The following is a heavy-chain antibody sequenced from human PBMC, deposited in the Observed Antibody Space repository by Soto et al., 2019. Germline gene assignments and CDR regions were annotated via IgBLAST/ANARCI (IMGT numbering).Heavy chain of an antibody. CDR1: GFSFSSCA. J-gene: IGHJ4*02. CDR2: ISHDGSNK. D-gene: IGHD6-19*01. V-gene: IGHV3-30-3*01. Sequence: QVQLVESGGGVVQPGRSPRLSCAASGFSFSSCAMHWVRQAPGKGLEWVAVISHDGSNKYYADSVKGRFTISRDNSKNTLYLQMNSLRPEDTAVYYCARVSIAVAGIAYYFDYWGQGTLVTVSS. CDR3: ARVSIAVAGIAYYFDY.